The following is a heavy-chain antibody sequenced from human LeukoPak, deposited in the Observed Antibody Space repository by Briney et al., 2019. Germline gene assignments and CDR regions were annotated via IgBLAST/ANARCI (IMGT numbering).Heavy chain of an antibody. CDR1: GFTFSTYS. CDR3: ARDEYDILTDYDY. D-gene: IGHD3-9*01. CDR2: ISSSSTYI. Sequence: PGGSLRLSCAASGFTFSTYSMNWVRQAPGKGLESVSSISSSSTYIYYADSVKGRFTISRDNAKNTLYLQMNSLRAEDTAVYHCARDEYDILTDYDYWGQGILVTVSS. J-gene: IGHJ4*02. V-gene: IGHV3-21*01.